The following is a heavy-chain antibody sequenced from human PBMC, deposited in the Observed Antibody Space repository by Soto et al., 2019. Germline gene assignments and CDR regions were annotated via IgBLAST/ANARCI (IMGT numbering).Heavy chain of an antibody. D-gene: IGHD1-1*01. CDR2: NSAYNGNT. CDR1: GYTFTSYG. CDR3: ARNGRGMSCFDP. V-gene: IGHV1-18*01. J-gene: IGHJ5*02. Sequence: QVQLVQSGAEVKKPGASVKFSCKASGYTFTSYGISWVRQAHGQGLEGMGWNSAYNGNTNYAQQLQGRVTMTTSTTTSTAYMELKSLRSNDAAVYYCARNGRGMSCFDPWGQGTMVTVSS.